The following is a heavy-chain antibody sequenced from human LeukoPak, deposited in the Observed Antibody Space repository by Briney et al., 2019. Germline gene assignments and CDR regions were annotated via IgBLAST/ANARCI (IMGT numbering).Heavy chain of an antibody. CDR1: GGSISSGSYY. Sequence: SETLSLTCTVSGGSISSGSYYWSWIRQPAGKGLEWIGRIYTSGRTNYKPSLKSRVTISVDTSKNQFSLKLSSVTAADTAVYYCARGLVVPAAISWFDPWGEGTLVTVSS. J-gene: IGHJ5*02. D-gene: IGHD2-2*02. CDR3: ARGLVVPAAISWFDP. V-gene: IGHV4-61*02. CDR2: IYTSGRT.